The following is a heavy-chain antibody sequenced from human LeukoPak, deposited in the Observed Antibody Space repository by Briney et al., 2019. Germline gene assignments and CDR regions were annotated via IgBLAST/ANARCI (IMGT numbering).Heavy chain of an antibody. CDR3: ARLGRIVGAHFDY. V-gene: IGHV3-66*02. Sequence: GGSLRLSCAASGFTVSSNYMSWVRQAPGKGLEWVSVIYSGGSTYYADSVKGRFTISRDNSKNTLHLQMNSLRAEDTAVYYCARLGRIVGAHFDYWGQGTLVTVSS. CDR2: IYSGGST. D-gene: IGHD1-26*01. CDR1: GFTVSSNY. J-gene: IGHJ4*02.